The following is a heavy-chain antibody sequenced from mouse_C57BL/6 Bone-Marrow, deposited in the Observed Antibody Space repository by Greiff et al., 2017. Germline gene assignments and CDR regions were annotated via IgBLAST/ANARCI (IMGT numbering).Heavy chain of an antibody. Sequence: VQLQQPGAELVKPGASVKLSCKASGYTFTSYWMHWVKQRPGQGLEWIGMIHPNSGSTNYNEKFKSKATLTVDKSSSTAYMQLSSLTSEDSAVYYCAREGAIYYGYDGDYWGQGTTLTVSS. D-gene: IGHD2-2*01. V-gene: IGHV1-64*01. J-gene: IGHJ2*01. CDR2: IHPNSGST. CDR3: AREGAIYYGYDGDY. CDR1: GYTFTSYW.